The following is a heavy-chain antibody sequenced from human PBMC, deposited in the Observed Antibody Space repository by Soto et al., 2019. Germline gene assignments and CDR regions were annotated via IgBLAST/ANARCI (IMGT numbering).Heavy chain of an antibody. J-gene: IGHJ5*01. Sequence: EVQLVESGGGLVQPGGSLRLSCAASGFTFSSYWMSWVRQAPGKGLEWVANIKQDGSEKYYVDSVKGRFTISRDNAKNSLYLQMNSLRAEATAEYYWAREFTYSYILTEHNNWFDPWGQGTMVTVSS. V-gene: IGHV3-7*01. CDR3: AREFTYSYILTEHNNWFDP. CDR1: GFTFSSYW. D-gene: IGHD3-9*01. CDR2: IKQDGSEK.